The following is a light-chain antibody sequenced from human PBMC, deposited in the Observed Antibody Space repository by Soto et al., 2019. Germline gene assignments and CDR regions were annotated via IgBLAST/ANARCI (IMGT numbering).Light chain of an antibody. CDR1: QSVSSN. Sequence: EIVMTQSPATLSVSPGERATLSCRASQSVSSNLAWYQQKPGQAPRLLIYGASTRATGISARFSGSGSGTEVTLTISSLQSEDFAVYYCQQSSNWPRTFGQGTKVDIK. CDR3: QQSSNWPRT. V-gene: IGKV3-15*01. CDR2: GAS. J-gene: IGKJ1*01.